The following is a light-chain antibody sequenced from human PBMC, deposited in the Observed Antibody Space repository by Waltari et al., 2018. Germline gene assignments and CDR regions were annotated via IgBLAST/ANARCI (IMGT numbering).Light chain of an antibody. CDR2: AVS. Sequence: QSALTQPASVSGSPGQSITISCTGPRRDVGGYNYLSWYQQHPGKAPKLMTYAVSSRPSGVSNRFSGSKSGNTASLTISGLQAEDEAYYYCSSYTSSSTHWLFGGGTKLTVL. CDR1: RRDVGGYNY. V-gene: IGLV2-14*01. CDR3: SSYTSSSTHWL. J-gene: IGLJ3*02.